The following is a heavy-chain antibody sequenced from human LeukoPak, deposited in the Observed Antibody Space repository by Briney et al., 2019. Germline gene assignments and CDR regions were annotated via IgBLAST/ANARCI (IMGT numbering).Heavy chain of an antibody. J-gene: IGHJ4*02. V-gene: IGHV1-69*05. CDR3: AREGQQLVVYYFDY. D-gene: IGHD6-13*01. Sequence: ASVKVSCKASEGTFSSYAISWVRQAPGQGLEWMGRIIPIFGTANYAQKFQGRVTITTDESTSTAYMELSSLRSEDTAVYYCAREGQQLVVYYFDYWGQGTLVTVSS. CDR2: IIPIFGTA. CDR1: EGTFSSYA.